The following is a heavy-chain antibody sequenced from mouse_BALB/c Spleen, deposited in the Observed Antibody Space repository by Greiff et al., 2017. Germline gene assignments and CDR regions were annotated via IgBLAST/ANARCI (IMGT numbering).Heavy chain of an antibody. V-gene: IGHV1S56*01. CDR1: GYTFTSYY. CDR2: IYPGDGST. J-gene: IGHJ2*01. CDR3: ARLYYYGSGNFDY. D-gene: IGHD1-1*01. Sequence: VQRVESGPELVKPGASVKMSCKASGYTFTSYYIHWVKQRPGQGLEWIGWIYPGDGSTKYNEKFKGKTTLTADKSSSTAYMLLSSLTSEDSAIYFCARLYYYGSGNFDYWGQGTTLTVSA.